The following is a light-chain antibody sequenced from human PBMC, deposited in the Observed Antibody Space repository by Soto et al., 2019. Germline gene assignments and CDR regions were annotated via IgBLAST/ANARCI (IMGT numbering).Light chain of an antibody. Sequence: EIVLTQSPATLSLSPGERATLSCRASQSVSSYLAWYQVKPGQAPRLLIYEASSRATGIPDRFSGGGSGTDFSLSISRREPEDFAVYYCQQYDSSPKTFGQGTKV. V-gene: IGKV3-20*01. CDR1: QSVSSY. CDR3: QQYDSSPKT. CDR2: EAS. J-gene: IGKJ1*01.